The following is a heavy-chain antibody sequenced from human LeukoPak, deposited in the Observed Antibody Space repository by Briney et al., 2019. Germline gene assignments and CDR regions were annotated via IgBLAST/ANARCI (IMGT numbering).Heavy chain of an antibody. J-gene: IGHJ4*02. V-gene: IGHV1-2*02. CDR1: GYIFTGYY. CDR2: INPNSGDT. CDR3: TRGGPSRGSGFYYFDY. Sequence: ASVKVSCKASGYIFTGYYIHWVRQAPGQGLEWMGWINPNSGDTHYAQKFQGRVTMTRDTSISTGYMELSRLTSDDTALYYCTRGGPSRGSGFYYFDYWGQGTPVTVSS. D-gene: IGHD6-19*01.